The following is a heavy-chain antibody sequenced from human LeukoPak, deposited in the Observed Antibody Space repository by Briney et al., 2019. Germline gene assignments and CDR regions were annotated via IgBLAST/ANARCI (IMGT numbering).Heavy chain of an antibody. CDR1: GFTFSSYW. V-gene: IGHV3-74*01. CDR3: LRHGSPNY. Sequence: GGSLGLSCAASGFTFSSYWMHWVRQVPGKGLVWVSRINTDGSSTNYADSVKGRFTISRDNAKNTLYLEMNSLTAEDTAVYYCLRHGSPNYWGQGTLVTVSS. J-gene: IGHJ4*02. CDR2: INTDGSST. D-gene: IGHD2-2*03.